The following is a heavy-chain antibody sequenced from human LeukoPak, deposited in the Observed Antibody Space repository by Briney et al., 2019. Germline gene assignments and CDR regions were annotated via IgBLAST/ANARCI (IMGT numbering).Heavy chain of an antibody. J-gene: IGHJ4*02. D-gene: IGHD1-1*01. V-gene: IGHV4-39*02. Sequence: SETLSLTCTVSGGSISSSHYYWGWIRQPPGKGLEWIGTIFYSGSTYYNPSLKNRVTISIDTSKNHFSLKLSSVTAADTAVYYCARDRGTWNDDGFDYWGQGTLVTVSS. CDR2: IFYSGST. CDR1: GGSISSSHYY. CDR3: ARDRGTWNDDGFDY.